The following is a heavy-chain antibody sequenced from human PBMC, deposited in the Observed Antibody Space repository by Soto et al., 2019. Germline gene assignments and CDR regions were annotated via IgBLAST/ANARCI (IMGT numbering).Heavy chain of an antibody. J-gene: IGHJ4*02. D-gene: IGHD6-13*01. CDR1: GGSFSDYY. CDR3: ARGGDSSSPFDY. CDR2: INHSGST. Sequence: QVQLQQWGARLLKPSETLSLTCAVYGGSFSDYYWTWIRQPPGKGLEWIGAINHSGSTTYNPSLKRRVTISVDSSKNQFALKLNSVTAADKAVYYCARGGDSSSPFDYWGQGTLVTVSS. V-gene: IGHV4-34*01.